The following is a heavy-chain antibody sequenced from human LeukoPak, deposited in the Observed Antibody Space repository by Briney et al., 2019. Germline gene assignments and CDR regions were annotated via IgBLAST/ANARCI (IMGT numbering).Heavy chain of an antibody. V-gene: IGHV3-23*01. D-gene: IGHD2-8*01. CDR2: ISGGGANT. CDR1: GFTFSSYA. CDR3: AKFIGTSGHREFDY. Sequence: GGSLRLSCAASGFTFSSYAMTWVRQAPGKGLEWVSAISGGGANTFYADAVKGRFTISRDNSKNTLYLQMDSLRVEDTAIYYCAKFIGTSGHREFDYWGQGTLVTVSS. J-gene: IGHJ4*02.